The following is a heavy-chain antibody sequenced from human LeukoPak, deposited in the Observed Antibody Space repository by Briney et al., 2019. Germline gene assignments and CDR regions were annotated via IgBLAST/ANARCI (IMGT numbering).Heavy chain of an antibody. D-gene: IGHD3-16*01. CDR2: ISSSSSYI. CDR1: GFTFSSYS. CDR3: ARVRWGAFPWRSSMDV. Sequence: GGSLRLSCAASGFTFSSYSMNWVRQAPGKGLEWVSSISSSSSYIYYADSVKGRFTISRDNAKNSLYLQMNSLRAEDTAVYHCARVRWGAFPWRSSMDVWGKGTTVTISS. V-gene: IGHV3-21*01. J-gene: IGHJ6*03.